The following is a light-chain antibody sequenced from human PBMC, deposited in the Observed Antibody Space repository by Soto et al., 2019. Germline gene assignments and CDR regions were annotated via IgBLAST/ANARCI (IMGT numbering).Light chain of an antibody. J-gene: IGLJ3*02. CDR3: AAWDDSLSAPDGV. CDR1: SSNIGSNY. CDR2: RNN. V-gene: IGLV1-47*01. Sequence: QSVLTQPPSASGTPGQRVTISCSGSSSNIGSNYVYWYQQLPGTAPKLLIYRNNQRPSGVPDRFSGSKSGTSASLAISGLRSEDEADYYCAAWDDSLSAPDGVFGGGTKVTVL.